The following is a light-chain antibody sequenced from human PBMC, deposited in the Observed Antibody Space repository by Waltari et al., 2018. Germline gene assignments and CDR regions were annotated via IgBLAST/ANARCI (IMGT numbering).Light chain of an antibody. Sequence: QSALTQPASVSGSPGQSITISCTGSRSAVGCYDLVSWYQHHPDKAPQVIIFEDSKRPSGVSNRFSGSKSGNTASLTISGLQAEDEADYYCCSYADSRTWVFGGGTKLTVL. CDR1: RSAVGCYDL. V-gene: IGLV2-23*01. J-gene: IGLJ3*02. CDR3: CSYADSRTWV. CDR2: EDS.